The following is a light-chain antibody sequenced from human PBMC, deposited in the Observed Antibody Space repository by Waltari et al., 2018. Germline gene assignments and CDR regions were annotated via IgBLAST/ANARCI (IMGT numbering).Light chain of an antibody. J-gene: IGLJ1*01. Sequence: SYELTQPPSVSVSLGQPASITCSGDKLEDKYACWYQQKPGQSPVVVIYQDSHRPSGIPERFSASNSGNTATLTISGTQAMDEAGYYCQAWDRSTYVFGTVTKVTVL. CDR3: QAWDRSTYV. CDR2: QDS. CDR1: KLEDKY. V-gene: IGLV3-1*01.